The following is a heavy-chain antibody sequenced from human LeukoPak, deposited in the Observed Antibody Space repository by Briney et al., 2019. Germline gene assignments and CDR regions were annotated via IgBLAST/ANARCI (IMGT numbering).Heavy chain of an antibody. CDR1: GGTFSSYT. D-gene: IGHD2-2*01. V-gene: IGHV1-69*02. J-gene: IGHJ4*02. CDR2: IIPILGIA. Sequence: SVKVPCKASGGTFSSYTISWVRQAPGQGLEWMGRIIPILGIANYAQKFQGRVTITADKSTSTAYMELSSLRSEDTAVYYCLLYCSSTSCDFDYWGQGTLVTVSS. CDR3: LLYCSSTSCDFDY.